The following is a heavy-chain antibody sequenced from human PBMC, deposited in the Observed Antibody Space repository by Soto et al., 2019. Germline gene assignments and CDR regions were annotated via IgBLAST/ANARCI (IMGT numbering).Heavy chain of an antibody. J-gene: IGHJ3*02. CDR3: ARGKRWLQFDAFDI. Sequence: SVKVSCKASGGTFSSYAISWVRQAPGQGLEWMGGIIPIFGTANYAQKFQGRVTITADESTNTAYMELSSLRSEDTAVYYCARGKRWLQFDAFDIWGQGTMVTVSS. CDR2: IIPIFGTA. V-gene: IGHV1-69*13. D-gene: IGHD5-12*01. CDR1: GGTFSSYA.